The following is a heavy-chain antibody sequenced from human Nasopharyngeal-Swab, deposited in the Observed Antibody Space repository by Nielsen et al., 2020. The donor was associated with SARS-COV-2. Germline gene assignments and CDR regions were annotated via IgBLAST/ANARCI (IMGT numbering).Heavy chain of an antibody. CDR3: ARVKQSGSYYYGMDY. J-gene: IGHJ4*02. V-gene: IGHV4-38-2*02. D-gene: IGHD1-26*01. Sequence: WIRQHPGKGLEWIGSIYHSGSTYYNHSLKSRVTISVDTSKNQFSLKLSSVTAADTAVYYCARVKQSGSYYYGMDYWGQGTLVTVSS. CDR2: IYHSGST.